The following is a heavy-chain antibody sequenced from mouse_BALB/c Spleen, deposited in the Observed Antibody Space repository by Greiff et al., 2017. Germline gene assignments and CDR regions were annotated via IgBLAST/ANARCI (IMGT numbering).Heavy chain of an antibody. V-gene: IGHV1-14*01. CDR1: GYTFTSYV. D-gene: IGHD2-5*01. Sequence: VQLQQSGPELVKPGASVKMSCKASGYTFTSYVMHWVKQKPGQGLEWIGYINPYNDGTKYNEKFKGKATLTSDKSSSTAYMELSSLTSEDSAVYYSAREYSNYVGCCAYRGQGTLVTVSA. CDR3: AREYSNYVGCCAY. CDR2: INPYNDGT. J-gene: IGHJ3*01.